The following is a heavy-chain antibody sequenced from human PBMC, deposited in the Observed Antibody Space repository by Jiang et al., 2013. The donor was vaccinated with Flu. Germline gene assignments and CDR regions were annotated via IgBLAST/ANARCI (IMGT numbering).Heavy chain of an antibody. CDR2: IYYSGST. J-gene: IGHJ6*03. CDR3: ARGGNYYYYMDV. CDR1: GGSISSYY. D-gene: IGHD6-13*01. Sequence: LLKPSETLSLTCTVSGGSISSYYWSWIRQPPGKGLEWIGYIYYSGSTNYNPSLKSRVTISVDTSKNQFSLKLSSVTAADTAVYYCARGGNYYYYMDVWGKGTTVTVSS. V-gene: IGHV4-59*01.